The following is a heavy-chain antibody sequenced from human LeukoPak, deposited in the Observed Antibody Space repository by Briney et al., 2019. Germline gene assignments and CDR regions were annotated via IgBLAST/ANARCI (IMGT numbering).Heavy chain of an antibody. CDR3: ARGRSAEGVDF. CDR1: GFTFGDYY. D-gene: IGHD6-19*01. J-gene: IGHJ4*02. V-gene: IGHV3-11*01. CDR2: ISNSGWSI. Sequence: KTGGSLRLSCAASGFTFGDYYMSWIRQTPGKELEYVSHISNSGWSIHYGDSAKGRFTISRDNAENSVYLQMTNLRVEDTALYYCARGRSAEGVDFWGQGTLVTVSS.